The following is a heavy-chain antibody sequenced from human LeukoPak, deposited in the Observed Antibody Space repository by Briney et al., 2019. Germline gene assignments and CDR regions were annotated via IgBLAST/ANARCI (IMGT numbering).Heavy chain of an antibody. V-gene: IGHV4-39*07. CDR2: IYYSGST. CDR1: GGSISSSSFY. D-gene: IGHD3-22*01. CDR3: ARRARTAVVVVRAPYYFDY. Sequence: SETLSLTCTVSGGSISSSSFYWGWIRQPPGKGLEWIGSIYYSGSTYYNPSLKSRVTISVDTSKNQFSLKLSSVTAADTAVYYCARRARTAVVVVRAPYYFDYWGQGTLVTVSS. J-gene: IGHJ4*02.